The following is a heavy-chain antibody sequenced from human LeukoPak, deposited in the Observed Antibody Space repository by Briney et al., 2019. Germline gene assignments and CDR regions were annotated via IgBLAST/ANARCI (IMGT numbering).Heavy chain of an antibody. CDR2: ISYDGSNK. J-gene: IGHJ4*02. D-gene: IGHD3-16*02. Sequence: PGGSLRLSCAASGFTFSSYGMHWVRQAPGKGLEWVAVISYDGSNKYYADSVKGRFTISRDNSKNTLYLQMNSLRAEDTAVYYCAKDRGKYDYVWGSYRNMIDYWGQGTLVTVSS. V-gene: IGHV3-30*18. CDR3: AKDRGKYDYVWGSYRNMIDY. CDR1: GFTFSSYG.